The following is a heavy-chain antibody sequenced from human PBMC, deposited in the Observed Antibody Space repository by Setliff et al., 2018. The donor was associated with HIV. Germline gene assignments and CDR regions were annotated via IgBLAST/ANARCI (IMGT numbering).Heavy chain of an antibody. Sequence: ETLSLTCIVSGVSTSSSSYYWGWIRQPPGKGLEWIGYISYTGSTNYNPSLKSRVTISIDTSKNQFSLKLSSVTAADTAVYYCARQRGGRVTIFGVSGGWFDPWGQGTLVTVSS. CDR2: ISYTGST. J-gene: IGHJ5*02. CDR3: ARQRGGRVTIFGVSGGWFDP. D-gene: IGHD3-3*01. V-gene: IGHV4-39*01. CDR1: GVSTSSSSYY.